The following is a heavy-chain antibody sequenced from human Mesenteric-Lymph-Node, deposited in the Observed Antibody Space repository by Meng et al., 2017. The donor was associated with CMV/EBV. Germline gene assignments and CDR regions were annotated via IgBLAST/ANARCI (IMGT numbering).Heavy chain of an antibody. CDR2: IKQDGSEK. CDR3: AKHLTGYYYYGLDV. D-gene: IGHD1-14*01. J-gene: IGHJ6*02. Sequence: GESLKISCAASGFTFSTYWMTWVRQAPGKGLEWVANIKQDGSEKYCVDSVKGRFTISRDNSKNTLFLQLNNVRAEDPPVYYCAKHLTGYYYYGLDVWGQGTTVTVSS. CDR1: GFTFSTYW. V-gene: IGHV3-7*03.